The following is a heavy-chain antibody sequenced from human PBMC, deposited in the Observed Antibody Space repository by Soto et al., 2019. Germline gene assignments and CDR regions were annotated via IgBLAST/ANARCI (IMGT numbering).Heavy chain of an antibody. V-gene: IGHV3-30*18. CDR3: AKDRVESGLGEIDY. J-gene: IGHJ4*02. D-gene: IGHD3-16*01. Sequence: ESGGGVVQPGRSLRLSCAASGFSFSNNGMHWGRQAPGKGLEWVTIISYDGSKKYYADSVKGRFTISRDNSKNTLFLQMNSLRVEDTAVFYCAKDRVESGLGEIDYWGQGTLVTVS. CDR1: GFSFSNNG. CDR2: ISYDGSKK.